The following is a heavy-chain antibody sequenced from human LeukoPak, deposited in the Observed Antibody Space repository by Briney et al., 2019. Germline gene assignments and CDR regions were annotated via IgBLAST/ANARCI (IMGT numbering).Heavy chain of an antibody. CDR1: GGTFSIYA. D-gene: IGHD2-2*01. Sequence: GASVKVSCKASGGTFSIYAISWVRQAPGQGLEWMGGIIPILGIANYAQKFQGRVTITADKSTSTAYMELSSLRSEDTAVYYCANVGCSSTSCLGPFDYWGQGTLVTVSS. CDR2: IIPILGIA. V-gene: IGHV1-69*10. J-gene: IGHJ4*02. CDR3: ANVGCSSTSCLGPFDY.